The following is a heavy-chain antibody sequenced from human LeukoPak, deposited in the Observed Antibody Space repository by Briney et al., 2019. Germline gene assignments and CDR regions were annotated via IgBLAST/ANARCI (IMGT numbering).Heavy chain of an antibody. J-gene: IGHJ4*02. CDR2: IKTDGSQI. CDR1: GFTFSSYE. Sequence: GGSLRLSCATSGFTFSSYEMNWVRQAPGKGLEWVANIKTDGSQIYYVDSVKGRFTISRDNAKNSLYLQMNSLRAEDTAVYYCARDLNWETYWGQGTLVSVSS. V-gene: IGHV3-7*01. D-gene: IGHD7-27*01. CDR3: ARDLNWETY.